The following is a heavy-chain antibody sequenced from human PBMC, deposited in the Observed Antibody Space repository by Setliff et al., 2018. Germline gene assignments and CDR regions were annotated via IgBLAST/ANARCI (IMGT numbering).Heavy chain of an antibody. D-gene: IGHD2-15*01. Sequence: AGGSLRLSCAASGFTFSSYWMSWVRQAPGKGLEWVANIKQDGSGKQYVDSVKSRFTISRDNAKNSLYLQMNSLRVDDTAVYYCARPGRGRGLDVWGQGTMVTVSS. CDR3: ARPGRGRGLDV. CDR2: IKQDGSGK. V-gene: IGHV3-7*01. J-gene: IGHJ3*01. CDR1: GFTFSSYW.